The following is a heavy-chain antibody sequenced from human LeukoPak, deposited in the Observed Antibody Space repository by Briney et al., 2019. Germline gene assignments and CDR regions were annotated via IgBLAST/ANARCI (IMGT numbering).Heavy chain of an antibody. CDR1: GFTFSSFW. D-gene: IGHD3-22*01. CDR2: IKQDGSDK. J-gene: IGHJ4*02. CDR3: AREPYYYDSSGHDY. Sequence: PGGSLRPSCAASGFTFSSFWMSWVRQAPGKGLEWVANIKQDGSDKYYVDSVKGRFTISRDNAKNSLYLQMNSLRAEDTAVYYCAREPYYYDSSGHDYWGQGTLVTVSS. V-gene: IGHV3-7*01.